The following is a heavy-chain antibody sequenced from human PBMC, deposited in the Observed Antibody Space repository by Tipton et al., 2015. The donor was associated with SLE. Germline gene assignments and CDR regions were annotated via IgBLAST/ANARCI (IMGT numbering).Heavy chain of an antibody. CDR1: GGSFSGYH. Sequence: TLSLTCAVFGGSFSGYHWSWIWQPAGEGLEWIGRIYTSGSTNYNPSPKSRVTMSVDTSQNQFSLKLSSVTAADTAVYYCARDHPVAGPFDYWGQGTLVTVSS. CDR2: IYTSGST. D-gene: IGHD6-19*01. CDR3: ARDHPVAGPFDY. J-gene: IGHJ4*02. V-gene: IGHV4-4*07.